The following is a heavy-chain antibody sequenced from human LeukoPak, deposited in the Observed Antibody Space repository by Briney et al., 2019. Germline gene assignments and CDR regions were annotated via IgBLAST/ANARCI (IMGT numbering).Heavy chain of an antibody. CDR2: IYTSGST. Sequence: RPSETLSLTCTVSGGSISSYYWSWIRQPPGEGLEWIGYIYTSGSTNYNPSLKSRVTISVDTSKNQFSLKLSSVTAADTAVYYRARHYGGDFNWFDPWGQGTLVTVSS. CDR3: ARHYGGDFNWFDP. V-gene: IGHV4-4*09. D-gene: IGHD4-23*01. CDR1: GGSISSYY. J-gene: IGHJ5*02.